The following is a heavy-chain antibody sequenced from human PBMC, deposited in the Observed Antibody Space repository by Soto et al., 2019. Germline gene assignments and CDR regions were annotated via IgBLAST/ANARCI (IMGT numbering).Heavy chain of an antibody. D-gene: IGHD3-3*01. CDR2: ISYDGSNK. J-gene: IGHJ3*02. CDR3: AKVVRFLEWSDAFDI. CDR1: GFTFSSYG. Sequence: QPGGSLRLSCAASGFTFSSYGMHWVRQAPGKGLEWVAVISYDGSNKYYADSVKGRFTISRDNSKNTLYLQMNSLRAEDTAVYYCAKVVRFLEWSDAFDIWGQGTMVTVSS. V-gene: IGHV3-30*18.